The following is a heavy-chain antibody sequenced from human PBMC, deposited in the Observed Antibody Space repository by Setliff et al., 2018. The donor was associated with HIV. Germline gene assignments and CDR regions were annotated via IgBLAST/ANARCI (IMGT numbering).Heavy chain of an antibody. D-gene: IGHD3-22*01. CDR2: ISGYNGWT. CDR3: ARWVYDNSEGSYYHYMDV. J-gene: IGHJ6*03. CDR1: GYTFTSYG. V-gene: IGHV1-18*01. Sequence: GASVKVSCKASGYTFTSYGVSWVRQAPGQGLEWMGLISGYNGWTKYPQKFQGRVTMTTDTSTSTVYMELTSLTSDDTAVYYCARWVYDNSEGSYYHYMDVWGNGASVTVSS.